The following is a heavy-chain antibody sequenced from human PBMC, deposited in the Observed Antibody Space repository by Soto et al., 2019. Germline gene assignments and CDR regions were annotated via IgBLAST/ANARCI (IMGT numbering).Heavy chain of an antibody. CDR2: ISAYNGNT. CDR3: GGYRWRPSCCGS. J-gene: IGHJ6*01. V-gene: IGHV1-18*01. Sequence: ASVKVSCKASGYTFTSFGISWVRQAPGQGLERMGWISAYNGNTIYAQKLQGRASMTTDTSTSSAYMVLRSLRSDDTAVYYCGGYRWRPSCCGSWRQRSPVTVSS. D-gene: IGHD2-2*01. CDR1: GYTFTSFG.